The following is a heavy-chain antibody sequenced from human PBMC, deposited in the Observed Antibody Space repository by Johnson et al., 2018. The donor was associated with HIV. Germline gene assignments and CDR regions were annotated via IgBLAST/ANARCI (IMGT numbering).Heavy chain of an antibody. CDR2: INWNGGST. CDR3: ARDRGYWDAFDI. V-gene: IGHV3-66*01. J-gene: IGHJ3*02. Sequence: MLLVESGGGVVQPGGSLRLSCAASGFTVSSNYMSWVRQAPGKGLEWVSDINWNGGSTGYADSVKGRFTISRDNSKNTLYLQMNSLRAEDTAVYYCARDRGYWDAFDIWGQGTMVTVSS. D-gene: IGHD3-22*01. CDR1: GFTVSSNY.